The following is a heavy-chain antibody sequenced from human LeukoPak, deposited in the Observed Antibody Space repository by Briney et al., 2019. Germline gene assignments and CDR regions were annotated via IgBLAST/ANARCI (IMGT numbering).Heavy chain of an antibody. CDR1: GYTFTSYG. CDR2: ISAYNGNT. V-gene: IGHV1-18*01. J-gene: IGHJ4*02. CDR3: AREIDDYYYFDY. Sequence: ASVKVSCKASGYTFTSYGISWVRQAPGQGLEWMGWISAYNGNTNYAQKLQGRVTMTTDISTSTAYMELRSLRSDDTAVYYCAREIDDYYYFDYWGQGTLVTVSS. D-gene: IGHD4-11*01.